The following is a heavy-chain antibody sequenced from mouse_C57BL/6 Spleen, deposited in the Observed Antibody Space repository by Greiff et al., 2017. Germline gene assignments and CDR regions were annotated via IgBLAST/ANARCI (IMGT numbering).Heavy chain of an antibody. D-gene: IGHD2-3*01. J-gene: IGHJ4*01. CDR1: GFTFSDYG. Sequence: EVQVVESGGGLVKPGGSLTLSCAASGFTFSDYGMHWVRQAPEKGLEWVAYISSGSSTIYYADTVKGRFTISRDNAKNTLFLQMTSLRSDDTAMYYCARKGGLYDGTDGAMDYWGQGTSVTVSS. V-gene: IGHV5-17*01. CDR2: ISSGSSTI. CDR3: ARKGGLYDGTDGAMDY.